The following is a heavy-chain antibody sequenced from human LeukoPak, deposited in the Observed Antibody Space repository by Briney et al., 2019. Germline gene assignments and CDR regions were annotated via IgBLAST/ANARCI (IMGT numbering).Heavy chain of an antibody. CDR1: GYTFTSYD. CDR3: ARLGVAAPLYYFDY. Sequence: ASVKVSCKASGYTFTSYDINWVRQATGQGLEWMGWMNPNSGNTGYAQKFQGRVTMTRNTSISTAYMELSSLRSEDTAVYYCARLGVAAPLYYFDYWGQGTLVTVSS. D-gene: IGHD3-3*01. J-gene: IGHJ4*02. V-gene: IGHV1-8*01. CDR2: MNPNSGNT.